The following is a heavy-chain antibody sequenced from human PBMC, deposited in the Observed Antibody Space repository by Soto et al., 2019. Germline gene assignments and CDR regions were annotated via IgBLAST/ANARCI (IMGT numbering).Heavy chain of an antibody. CDR3: AKDRSSVAASDYNWFDP. CDR2: ISYDGSNK. Sequence: QVQLVESGGGVVQPGRSLRLSCAASGFTFSSYGMHWVRQAPGKGLEWVAVISYDGSNKYYADSVKGRFTISRDNSKNTLYLQMNSLRAEDTAVYYCAKDRSSVAASDYNWFDPWGQGTLVTVSS. D-gene: IGHD6-25*01. J-gene: IGHJ5*02. CDR1: GFTFSSYG. V-gene: IGHV3-30*18.